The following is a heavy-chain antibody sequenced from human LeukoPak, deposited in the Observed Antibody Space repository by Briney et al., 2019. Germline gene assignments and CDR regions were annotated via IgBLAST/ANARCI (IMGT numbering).Heavy chain of an antibody. CDR1: GGSISSYY. CDR2: IYTSGST. V-gene: IGHV4-4*07. Sequence: SETLSLTCTVSGGSISSYYWSWIRQPAGKGLEWIGRIYTSGSTNYNPSLKSRVTMSVDTSKNQFSLKLSSVTAADTAVYYCARGSHVRRDGYNLGIWGQGTLVTVSS. D-gene: IGHD5-24*01. CDR3: ARGSHVRRDGYNLGI. J-gene: IGHJ4*02.